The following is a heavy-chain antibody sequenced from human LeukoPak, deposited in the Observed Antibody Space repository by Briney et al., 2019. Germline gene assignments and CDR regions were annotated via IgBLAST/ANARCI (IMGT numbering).Heavy chain of an antibody. CDR3: AKGSGIAVAGTTVTDY. CDR1: GFTFSHYG. D-gene: IGHD6-19*01. CDR2: ISYDGSNK. J-gene: IGHJ4*02. Sequence: GRSLRLSCAASGFTFSHYGVHWVRQAPGKGLEWVAVISYDGSNKYYADSVKGRFTISRDNSKNTLYLQMNSLRAEDTAVYYCAKGSGIAVAGTTVTDYWGQGTLVTVSS. V-gene: IGHV3-30*18.